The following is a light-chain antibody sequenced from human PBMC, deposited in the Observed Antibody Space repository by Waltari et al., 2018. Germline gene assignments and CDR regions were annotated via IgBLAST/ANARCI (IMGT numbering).Light chain of an antibody. CDR2: GAS. CDR1: QSLKSN. CDR3: QQYNIRPPDT. J-gene: IGKJ2*01. Sequence: EIVMTQSPATLSVSPGDRATLSCRASQSLKSNLACYQQKPGQAPRLLIYGASTRVTGIPARFSGSGSGTEFTLTISSLQSEDSAVYFCQQYNIRPPDTFGQGTKLEIK. V-gene: IGKV3-15*01.